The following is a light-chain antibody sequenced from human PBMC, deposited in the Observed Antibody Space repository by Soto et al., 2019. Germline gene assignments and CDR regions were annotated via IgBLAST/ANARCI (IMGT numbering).Light chain of an antibody. CDR3: QQTYSTPQT. CDR1: QTISSY. Sequence: DIQMTQYPSSLSASVGDRVTITCRASQTISSYLNWYHQKPGKAPKLLIYAASSLQSGVPSRLSGSGSGTDFTLTISSLQPEDFATYYCQQTYSTPQTFGQGTKLGIK. CDR2: AAS. J-gene: IGKJ2*01. V-gene: IGKV1-39*01.